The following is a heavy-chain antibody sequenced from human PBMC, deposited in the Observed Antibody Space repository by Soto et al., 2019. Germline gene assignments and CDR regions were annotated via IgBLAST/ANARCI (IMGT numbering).Heavy chain of an antibody. CDR1: GFTFSTNS. D-gene: IGHD3-22*01. CDR3: ARLWADSSGYFINDFDP. V-gene: IGHV3-48*02. J-gene: IGHJ5*02. Sequence: GSLRLSCAASGFTFSTNSLHWVRQAPGKGLEWISYISSTGRTKYYADSVKGRFTISRDNGKNSLYLEMNSLRDEDTAVYYCARLWADSSGYFINDFDPWGQGTLVTVSS. CDR2: ISSTGRTK.